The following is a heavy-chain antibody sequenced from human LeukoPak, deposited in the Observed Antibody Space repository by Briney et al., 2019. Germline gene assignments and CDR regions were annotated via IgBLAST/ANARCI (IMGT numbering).Heavy chain of an antibody. Sequence: PGGSLRLSCAASGFTFTTDPMHWVRQTPGKGREGLGVLSYDGTDWYYADYVRGRFTISRDNSKKTLYLQMNSLTREDTAVYYCARGTPAVAGIDYWGLGTLVTVSS. CDR3: ARGTPAVAGIDY. CDR1: GFTFTTDP. D-gene: IGHD6-19*01. V-gene: IGHV3-30*04. CDR2: LSYDGTDW. J-gene: IGHJ4*02.